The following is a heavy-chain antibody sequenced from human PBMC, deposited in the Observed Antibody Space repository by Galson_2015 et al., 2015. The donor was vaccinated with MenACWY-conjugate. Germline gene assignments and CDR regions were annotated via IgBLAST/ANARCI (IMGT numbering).Heavy chain of an antibody. CDR2: ISGSGRST. V-gene: IGHV3-23*01. Sequence: SLRLSCAASGSTFSSYAMSWVRQAPGKGLEWVSTISGSGRSTYFADSVKGRFTIPRDNSKNTLYLQMNSLRAEDTAVYYCAKDIRGRQDLHYYGMDVWGQGTTVTVSS. CDR3: AKDIRGRQDLHYYGMDV. J-gene: IGHJ6*02. D-gene: IGHD3-3*02. CDR1: GSTFSSYA.